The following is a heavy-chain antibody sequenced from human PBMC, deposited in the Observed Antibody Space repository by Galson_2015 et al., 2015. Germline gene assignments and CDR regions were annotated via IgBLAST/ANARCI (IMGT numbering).Heavy chain of an antibody. D-gene: IGHD3-22*01. CDR2: IKQDGSEK. J-gene: IGHJ4*02. CDR1: GFTFSSYW. Sequence: SLRLSCAASGFTFSSYWMSWVRQAPGKGLEWVAEIKQDGSEKYYVDSVKGRFTISRDNAKNSLYLQMNSLRAEDTAVYYCARVWSDYYGSSGYYAFDYWGQGTLVTVSS. V-gene: IGHV3-7*01. CDR3: ARVWSDYYGSSGYYAFDY.